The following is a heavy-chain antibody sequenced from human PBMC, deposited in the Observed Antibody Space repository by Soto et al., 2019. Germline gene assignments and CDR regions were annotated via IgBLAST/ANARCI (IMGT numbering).Heavy chain of an antibody. CDR2: ISYDGSDT. CDR3: AKDRSLGWGGYCPFDY. Sequence: QVQLVESGGGVVQPGRSLRLSCAASGFTFSTYDMHWVRQAPGKGREWVTVISYDGSDTYYADSVKGRFTISRDNSKNTLYLQMSSLRPEDTAVYYCAKDRSLGWGGYCPFDYWGQGTLVTVSS. D-gene: IGHD2-21*02. J-gene: IGHJ4*02. V-gene: IGHV3-30*18. CDR1: GFTFSTYD.